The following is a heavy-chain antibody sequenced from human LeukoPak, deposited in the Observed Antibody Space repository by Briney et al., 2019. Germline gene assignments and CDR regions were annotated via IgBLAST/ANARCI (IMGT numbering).Heavy chain of an antibody. J-gene: IGHJ3*02. Sequence: PGGSLRLSCAASGFTFSSYAMSWVRQAPGEGLEWVSAISGSGGSTYYADSVKGRFTISRDNSKNTLYLQMNSLRAEDTAVYYCAKDRYYDILTGYPSDAFDIWGQGTMVTVSS. D-gene: IGHD3-9*01. CDR2: ISGSGGST. V-gene: IGHV3-23*01. CDR3: AKDRYYDILTGYPSDAFDI. CDR1: GFTFSSYA.